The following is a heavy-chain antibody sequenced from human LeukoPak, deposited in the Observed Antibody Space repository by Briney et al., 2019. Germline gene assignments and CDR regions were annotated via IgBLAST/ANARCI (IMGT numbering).Heavy chain of an antibody. Sequence: SETLSLTCTVSGYSISSGYYWGWIRQPPGKGLEWIGSIYHSGSTYYNPSLKSRVTISVDTSKNQFSLKLSSVTAADTAVYYCARVGEVTPFDYWGQGTLVTVSS. CDR3: ARVGEVTPFDY. V-gene: IGHV4-38-2*02. CDR1: GYSISSGYY. J-gene: IGHJ4*02. D-gene: IGHD4-17*01. CDR2: IYHSGST.